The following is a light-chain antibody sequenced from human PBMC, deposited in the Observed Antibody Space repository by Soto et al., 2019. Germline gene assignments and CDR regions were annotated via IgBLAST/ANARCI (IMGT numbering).Light chain of an antibody. CDR2: DNN. CDR1: SSNIGNNY. Sequence: QSVLTQPPSVSAAPGQKVTISCSGSSSNIGNNYVSWYQQLPGTAPKLLIYDNNKRPSGIPDRFSGSKSGTSATLGITGLQTGDEADYYCGPWDSSLSVFAFGPGTKVTVL. CDR3: GPWDSSLSVFA. J-gene: IGLJ1*01. V-gene: IGLV1-51*01.